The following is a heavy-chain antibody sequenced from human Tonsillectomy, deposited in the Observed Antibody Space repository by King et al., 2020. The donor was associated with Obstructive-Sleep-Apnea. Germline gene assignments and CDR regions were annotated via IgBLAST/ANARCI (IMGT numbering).Heavy chain of an antibody. CDR2: ISSSSSYI. J-gene: IGHJ3*02. CDR1: GFTFSSYS. D-gene: IGHD5-18*01. Sequence: VQLVESGGGLVKPGGSLRLSCAASGFTFSSYSMNWVRQAPGKGLEWVSSISSSSSYIYYADSVKGRFTISRDNAENSLYLQMNSLRAEDTAVYYCARALGQLGSSVAFDIWGQGTMVTVSS. V-gene: IGHV3-21*01. CDR3: ARALGQLGSSVAFDI.